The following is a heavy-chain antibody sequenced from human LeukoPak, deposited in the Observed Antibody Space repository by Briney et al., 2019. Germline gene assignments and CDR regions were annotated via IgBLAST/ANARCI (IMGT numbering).Heavy chain of an antibody. Sequence: SQTLSHTCVISGDSVSSNSAPWNWIRQSPSRDLEWLGRTYYRSKWCYDYAVSVKSRITINPDTSKNQFSLQLNSVTPEDTAVYYCARGQAASGRLFDYWGQGTLVTVSS. CDR1: GDSVSSNSAP. CDR2: TYYRSKWCY. CDR3: ARGQAASGRLFDY. V-gene: IGHV6-1*01. J-gene: IGHJ4*02. D-gene: IGHD6-13*01.